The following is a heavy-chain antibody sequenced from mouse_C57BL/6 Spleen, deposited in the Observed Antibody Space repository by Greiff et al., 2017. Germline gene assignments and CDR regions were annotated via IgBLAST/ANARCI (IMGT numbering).Heavy chain of an antibody. Sequence: VQLQESGAELARPGASVKLSCKASGYTFTSYGISWVKQRTGQGLEWIGEIYPRSGNTYYNEKFKGKATLTADTSSSTAYMELRSLTSEDSAVYFCARNGNYEGYLDVWGTGTTVTVSS. V-gene: IGHV1-81*01. CDR2: IYPRSGNT. J-gene: IGHJ1*03. D-gene: IGHD2-1*01. CDR1: GYTFTSYG. CDR3: ARNGNYEGYLDV.